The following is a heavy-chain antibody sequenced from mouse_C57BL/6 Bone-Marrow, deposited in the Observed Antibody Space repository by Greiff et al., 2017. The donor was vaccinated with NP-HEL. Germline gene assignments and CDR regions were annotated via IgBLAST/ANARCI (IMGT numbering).Heavy chain of an antibody. CDR1: GFTFSNYW. J-gene: IGHJ4*01. CDR3: TGGGYDRYYAMDY. V-gene: IGHV6-3*01. D-gene: IGHD2-2*01. CDR2: IRLKSDNYAT. Sequence: EVKLVESGGGLVQPGGSMKLSCVASGFTFSNYWMNWVRQSPEKGLEWVAQIRLKSDNYATHYAESVKGRFTISRDDSKSSVYLQMNNLRAEDTGIYYCTGGGYDRYYAMDYWGQGTSVTVSS.